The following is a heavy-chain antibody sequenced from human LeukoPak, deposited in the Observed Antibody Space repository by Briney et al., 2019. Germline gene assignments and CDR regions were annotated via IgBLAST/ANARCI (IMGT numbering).Heavy chain of an antibody. Sequence: GGSLRLSCAASGFAFSSYNMKWVRQAPGKGLEWVSFISTTSTYIYYADSVKGRFTVSRDNSKNLLYLQMDSLRVEDTAVYYCARDPEGSTVLYNWFDPWGQGTLVTVSS. CDR2: ISTTSTYI. D-gene: IGHD3-10*01. V-gene: IGHV3-21*06. CDR1: GFAFSSYN. CDR3: ARDPEGSTVLYNWFDP. J-gene: IGHJ5*02.